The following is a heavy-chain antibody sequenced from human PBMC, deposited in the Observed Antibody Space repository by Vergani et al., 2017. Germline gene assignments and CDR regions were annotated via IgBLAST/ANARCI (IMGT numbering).Heavy chain of an antibody. CDR2: INPSGGST. CDR3: AKSIGSGSYYNGLGV. Sequence: QVQLVQSGAEVKKPGASVKVSCKASGYTFTSYYMHWVRQAPGQGLEWMGIINPSGGSTSYAQKFQGRVTMTRDTSTSTVYMELSSLRAEDTAVYYCAKSIGSGSYYNGLGVWGQGTTVTVSS. CDR1: GYTFTSYY. V-gene: IGHV1-46*01. D-gene: IGHD3-10*01. J-gene: IGHJ6*02.